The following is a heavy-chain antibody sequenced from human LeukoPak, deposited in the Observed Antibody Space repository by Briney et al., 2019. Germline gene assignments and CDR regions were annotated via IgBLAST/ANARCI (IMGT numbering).Heavy chain of an antibody. V-gene: IGHV6-1*01. CDR2: TYYRSKWYN. D-gene: IGHD6-13*01. CDR1: GDSVSSNSAA. Sequence: SQTLSLTCAISGDSVSSNSAAWSWIRQSPSRGLEWLGRTYYRSKWYNDYAVSVKSRITINPDTSKNQFSLQLISVTPEDTAVYYCAREPRIAAAGTVGGIDYWGQGTLVTVSS. J-gene: IGHJ4*02. CDR3: AREPRIAAAGTVGGIDY.